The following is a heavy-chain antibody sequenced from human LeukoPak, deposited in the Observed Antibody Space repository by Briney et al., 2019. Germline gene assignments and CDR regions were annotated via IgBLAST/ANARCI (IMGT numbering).Heavy chain of an antibody. Sequence: GGSLRLSCAASGFTFRNHAMSWVRQAPGKGLEWVSAVSDSGTDTYYADSVKGRFTISRDNSKNTVYLQMNSLRVDDTAMYFCAKRVPYSSSSVYFDDWGQGTKVTVSS. J-gene: IGHJ4*02. CDR1: GFTFRNHA. CDR2: VSDSGTDT. V-gene: IGHV3-23*01. D-gene: IGHD6-6*01. CDR3: AKRVPYSSSSVYFDD.